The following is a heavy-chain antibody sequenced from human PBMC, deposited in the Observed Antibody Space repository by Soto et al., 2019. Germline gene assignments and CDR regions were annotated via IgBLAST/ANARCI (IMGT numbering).Heavy chain of an antibody. D-gene: IGHD2-8*01. Sequence: SETLSLTCTVSGDSISSDGYHWSWIRQSPGKGLEWIGYIYNGGRTFYRPSLESRINMSLDATKNSYSQRLTSVTAADTAVYYCARAPVGMDSINFFDHWGQGTLVTVSS. V-gene: IGHV4-30-4*01. J-gene: IGHJ4*02. CDR2: IYNGGRT. CDR1: GDSISSDGYH. CDR3: ARAPVGMDSINFFDH.